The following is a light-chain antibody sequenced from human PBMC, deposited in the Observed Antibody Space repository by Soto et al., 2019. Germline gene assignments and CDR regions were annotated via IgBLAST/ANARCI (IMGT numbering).Light chain of an antibody. CDR1: QGISSY. J-gene: IGKJ2*01. V-gene: IGKV1-8*01. CDR2: AAS. Sequence: AIRMTQSPSSFSASTGDRVTITCRASQGISSYLAWYQQKPGKDPKLLIYAASTLQSGVPSRFSGSGSGTDFTLTISCLQSEDFPTYYCQQYYSYPYTFGQGTKLEIK. CDR3: QQYYSYPYT.